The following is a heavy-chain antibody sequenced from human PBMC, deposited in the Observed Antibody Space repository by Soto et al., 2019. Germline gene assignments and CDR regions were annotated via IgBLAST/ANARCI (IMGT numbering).Heavy chain of an antibody. CDR3: AKLQMTTVTPSDY. Sequence: QVQLVESGGGVVQPGRSLRLSCAASGFTFRTFGMHWVRQAPGKGLEWLAFVSYDGSEKFYADSVKGRFTISRDNSKNTLSLQMNSLRADDTALYYCAKLQMTTVTPSDYWGQGTLVTVAS. D-gene: IGHD4-17*01. V-gene: IGHV3-30*18. CDR1: GFTFRTFG. J-gene: IGHJ4*02. CDR2: VSYDGSEK.